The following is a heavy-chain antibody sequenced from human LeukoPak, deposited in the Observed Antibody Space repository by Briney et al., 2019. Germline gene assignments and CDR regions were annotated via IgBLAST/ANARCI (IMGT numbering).Heavy chain of an antibody. J-gene: IGHJ4*02. CDR3: AKSHSVGYRGYFDY. V-gene: IGHV3-23*01. CDR2: ISDSGAST. Sequence: GGSLRLSCAASGFTFTTYAMSWVRQAPGKGLEWVSTISDSGASTYYADFVKGRFTISRDNSKNTLYLQMNSLRAEDTAVYYCAKSHSVGYRGYFDYWGQGTLVTDSS. D-gene: IGHD5-12*01. CDR1: GFTFTTYA.